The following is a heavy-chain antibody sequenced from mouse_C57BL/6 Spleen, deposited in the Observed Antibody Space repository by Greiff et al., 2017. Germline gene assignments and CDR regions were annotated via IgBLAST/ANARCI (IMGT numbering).Heavy chain of an antibody. Sequence: QVQLQQPGAELVKPGASVKLSCKASGYTFTSYWMHWVKQRPGQGLEWIGMIHPNSGSTNYNEKFKSKATLTVDKSSSTAYMQLSSLTSEDPAVYYCARSDYPYAMDYWGQGTSVTVSS. V-gene: IGHV1-64*01. J-gene: IGHJ4*01. CDR2: IHPNSGST. CDR3: ARSDYPYAMDY. D-gene: IGHD2-4*01. CDR1: GYTFTSYW.